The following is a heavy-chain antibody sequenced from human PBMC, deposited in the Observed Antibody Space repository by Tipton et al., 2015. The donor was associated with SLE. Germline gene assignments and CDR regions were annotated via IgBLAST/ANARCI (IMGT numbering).Heavy chain of an antibody. CDR1: GFTFSSYS. Sequence: GSLRLSCAASGFTFSSYSMNWVRQAPGKGLEWVSSISFSSRNIYYADSVKGRFTISRDNAKNSLYLEMNSLRAEDTALYYCARGGTGWQNDWFDPWGQGTLVTVSS. CDR2: ISFSSRNI. CDR3: ARGGTGWQNDWFDP. D-gene: IGHD2-8*02. V-gene: IGHV3-21*03. J-gene: IGHJ5*02.